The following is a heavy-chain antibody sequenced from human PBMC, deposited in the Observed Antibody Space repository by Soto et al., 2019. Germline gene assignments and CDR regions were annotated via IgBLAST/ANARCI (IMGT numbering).Heavy chain of an antibody. J-gene: IGHJ5*02. Sequence: ASVKVSCKASGYTFTSYGISWVRQAPGQGLEWMGWISAYNGNTNYAQKLQGRVTMTTDTSTSTAYMELRSLRSDDTAVYYCARETSGYCSGGSCPEYNWFDPWGQGTLVTVSS. CDR1: GYTFTSYG. CDR3: ARETSGYCSGGSCPEYNWFDP. D-gene: IGHD2-15*01. V-gene: IGHV1-18*01. CDR2: ISAYNGNT.